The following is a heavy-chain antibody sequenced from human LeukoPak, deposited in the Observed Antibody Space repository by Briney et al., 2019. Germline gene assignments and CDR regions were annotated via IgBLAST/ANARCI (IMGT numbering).Heavy chain of an antibody. J-gene: IGHJ4*02. CDR1: GFTFSGSA. V-gene: IGHV3-73*01. CDR3: LPEGHDYYFRFDY. CDR2: IRSKANSYAT. D-gene: IGHD3-22*01. Sequence: GGSLRLSCAASGFTFSGSAMHWVRQASGKGLEWVGRIRSKANSYATAYAASVKGRFTISRDDSKNTAYLQMNSLKTEDTAVYYCLPEGHDYYFRFDYWGQGTLVTVSS.